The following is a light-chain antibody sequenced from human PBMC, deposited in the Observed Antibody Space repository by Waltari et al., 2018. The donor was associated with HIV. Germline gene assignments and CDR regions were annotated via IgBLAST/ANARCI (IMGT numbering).Light chain of an antibody. Sequence: QSALTQPPSASGSPGQSVTISCTGTNSDVGGYNYVSWYQQRPGKAPKLMIFEVITRPSGVPDRFSGAKSGNTASLTVSGLQADDEADYYCGSFVGSNSHYVFGTGTKVTVL. CDR3: GSFVGSNSHYV. V-gene: IGLV2-8*01. CDR1: NSDVGGYNY. J-gene: IGLJ1*01. CDR2: EVI.